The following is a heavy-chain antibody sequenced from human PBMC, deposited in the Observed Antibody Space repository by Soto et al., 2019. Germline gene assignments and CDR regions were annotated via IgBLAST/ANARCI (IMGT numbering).Heavy chain of an antibody. D-gene: IGHD2-21*01. CDR1: GGTFSDFT. V-gene: IGHV1-69*01. Sequence: QVQLVQSGAEVRKPGSSVKVSCRASGGTFSDFTVTWVRQAPGQGREWMGGIIPILEATKYAQTFQDRVTFTADESTSTVFMELRSLRSEDTAVYFCATSYCGNECQPNRAFYYFGWDVWGQGTTVTVSS. J-gene: IGHJ6*02. CDR2: IIPILEAT. CDR3: ATSYCGNECQPNRAFYYFGWDV.